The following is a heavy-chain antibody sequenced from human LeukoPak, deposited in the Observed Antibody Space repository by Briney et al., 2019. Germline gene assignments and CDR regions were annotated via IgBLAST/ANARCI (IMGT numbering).Heavy chain of an antibody. CDR3: ARAGSSIAAAGMPIDP. D-gene: IGHD6-13*01. CDR2: INSDGSST. Sequence: GGSLRLSCAASGFTFSSYWMRWVRHAPGKGLVWVSRINSDGSSTSYADSVKGRFTISRDNAKNTLYLQMNSLRAEDTAVYYCARAGSSIAAAGMPIDPWGQGTLVTVSS. J-gene: IGHJ5*02. CDR1: GFTFSSYW. V-gene: IGHV3-74*01.